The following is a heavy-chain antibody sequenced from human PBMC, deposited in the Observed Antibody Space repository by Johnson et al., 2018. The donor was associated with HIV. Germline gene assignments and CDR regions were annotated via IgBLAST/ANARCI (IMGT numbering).Heavy chain of an antibody. V-gene: IGHV3-66*01. CDR1: GFTVSSNY. CDR3: AREAYCSGGSCYDAFDI. D-gene: IGHD2-15*01. J-gene: IGHJ3*02. Sequence: VQLVESGGGLVQPGGSLRLSCAASGFTVSSNYMSWVRQAPGKGLEWVSVIYSGGSTYYADSVKGSFTLYRDNSKNTLYLQMNSLRAEDTAVYYCAREAYCSGGSCYDAFDIWGQGTMVTVSS. CDR2: IYSGGST.